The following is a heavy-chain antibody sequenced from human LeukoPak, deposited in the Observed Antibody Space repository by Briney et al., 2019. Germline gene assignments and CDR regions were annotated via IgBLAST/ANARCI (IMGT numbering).Heavy chain of an antibody. J-gene: IGHJ6*02. D-gene: IGHD4-17*01. CDR2: ISGSGGST. V-gene: IGHV3-23*01. CDR3: AKGLSTVSYYYYGMDV. Sequence: GGSLRLSRAASRFTFSTYAMNWVRQAPGKGLEWVSAISGSGGSTYYADSVRGRFTISRDNSKNTLYLQMSSLRAEDTAVYYCAKGLSTVSYYYYGMDVWGQGATVTVSS. CDR1: RFTFSTYA.